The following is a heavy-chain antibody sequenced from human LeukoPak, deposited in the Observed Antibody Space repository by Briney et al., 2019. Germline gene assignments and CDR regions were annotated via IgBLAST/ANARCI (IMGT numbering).Heavy chain of an antibody. D-gene: IGHD2-2*01. J-gene: IGHJ3*02. Sequence: SGTLSLTCTVSGGSISSGSYYWSWIRQPAGKGLEWIGRIYTSGSTNYNPSLKSRVTISVDTSKNQYSLKLSPVTAADTAVYYCARDEVGPHAFDIWGQGTMVTVSS. CDR1: GGSISSGSYY. V-gene: IGHV4-61*02. CDR3: ARDEVGPHAFDI. CDR2: IYTSGST.